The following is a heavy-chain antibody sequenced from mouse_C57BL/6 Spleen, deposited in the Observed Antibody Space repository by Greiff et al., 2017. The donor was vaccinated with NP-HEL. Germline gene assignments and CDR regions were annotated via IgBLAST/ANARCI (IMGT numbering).Heavy chain of an antibody. CDR3: AKGGSSYLRAMDY. D-gene: IGHD1-1*01. CDR2: IYPGDGDT. CDR1: GYAFSSYW. V-gene: IGHV1-80*01. Sequence: VQLQQSGAELVKPGASVKISCKASGYAFSSYWMNWVKQRPGKGLEWIGQIYPGDGDTNYNGKFKGKATLTADTSSSTAYMQLSSLTSEDSAVYFCAKGGSSYLRAMDYWGQGTSVTVSS. J-gene: IGHJ4*01.